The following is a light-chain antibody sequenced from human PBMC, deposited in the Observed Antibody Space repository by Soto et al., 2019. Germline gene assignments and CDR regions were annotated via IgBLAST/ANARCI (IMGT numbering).Light chain of an antibody. J-gene: IGKJ1*01. CDR3: QQYNSYPWT. V-gene: IGKV1-5*03. CDR2: KAS. CDR1: QTISSW. Sequence: DIQMTQSPSTLSGSVGDRVTITFRASQTISSWLAWYQQKPGKAPKLLIYKASTLKSGVPSRFSGSGSGTEFTLTISSLQPEDFAIYYCQQYNSYPWTFGQGTNVDI.